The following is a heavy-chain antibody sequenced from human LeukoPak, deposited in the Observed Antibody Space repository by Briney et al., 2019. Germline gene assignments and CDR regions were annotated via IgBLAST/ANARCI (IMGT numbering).Heavy chain of an antibody. CDR3: AKPLRGYSYGYFDY. V-gene: IGHV3-30*18. J-gene: IGHJ4*02. CDR2: ISYDGSNK. D-gene: IGHD5-18*01. CDR1: GFTFSSYG. Sequence: GGSLRLSCAASGFTFSSYGMHWVRQAPGKGLEWVAVISYDGSNKYYADSVKGRFTISRDNSKNTLYLQMNSLRAEDMAVYYCAKPLRGYSYGYFDYWGQGTLVTVSS.